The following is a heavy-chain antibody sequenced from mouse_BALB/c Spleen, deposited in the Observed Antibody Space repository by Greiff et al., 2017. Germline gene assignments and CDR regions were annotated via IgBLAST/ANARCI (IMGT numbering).Heavy chain of an antibody. J-gene: IGHJ1*01. CDR1: GFTFSSFG. V-gene: IGHV5-17*02. Sequence: EVKLVESGGGLVQPGGSRKLSCAASGFTFSSFGMHWVRQAPEKGLEWVAYISSGSSTIYYADTVKGRFTISRDNPKNTLFLQMTSLRSEDTAMYYCARYRYDGFYWYFDVWGAGTTVTVSS. CDR3: ARYRYDGFYWYFDV. D-gene: IGHD2-14*01. CDR2: ISSGSSTI.